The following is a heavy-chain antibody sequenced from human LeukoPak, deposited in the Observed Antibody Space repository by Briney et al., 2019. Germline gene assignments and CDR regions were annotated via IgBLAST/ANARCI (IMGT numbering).Heavy chain of an antibody. CDR2: ISGSGGST. D-gene: IGHD3-9*01. CDR1: GFTFSSYA. Sequence: GGSLRLSCAASGFTFSSYAMSWVRQAPGKGLEWVSAISGSGGSTYYADSVEGRFTISRDNCKSTLYLQMNSLRADDTAVYYCAKFHRHDWGDYFDYWGQGTLVTVSS. J-gene: IGHJ4*02. V-gene: IGHV3-23*01. CDR3: AKFHRHDWGDYFDY.